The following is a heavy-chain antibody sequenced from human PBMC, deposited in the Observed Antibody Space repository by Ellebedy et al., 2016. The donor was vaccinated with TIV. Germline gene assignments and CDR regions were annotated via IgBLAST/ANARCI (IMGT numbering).Heavy chain of an antibody. CDR1: GFTFSSYA. CDR2: ISYDGSNK. D-gene: IGHD1-26*01. V-gene: IGHV3-30*01. J-gene: IGHJ3*02. Sequence: GESLKISCAASGFTFSSYAMHWVRQAPGKGLEWVAVISYDGSNKYYADSVKGQFTISRDNSKNTLYLQMNSLRAEDTAVYYCARAPEPPEWELLDADAFDIWGQGTMVTVSS. CDR3: ARAPEPPEWELLDADAFDI.